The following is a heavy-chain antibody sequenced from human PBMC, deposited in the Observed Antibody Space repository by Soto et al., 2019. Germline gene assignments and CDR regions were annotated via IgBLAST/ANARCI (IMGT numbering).Heavy chain of an antibody. CDR2: MNPATGNT. CDR3: ARGGDTSTWYDLDY. CDR1: VYALTSIY. V-gene: IGHV1-8*01. Sequence: SVKVCCKASVYALTSIYSRWLRHEPGQGLEWMGWMNPATGNTGYAQKFQGRVTMTRNTSINTAYMELSSLRSEDTAVYFCARGGDTSTWYDLDYWGQGALVTVSS. D-gene: IGHD6-13*01. J-gene: IGHJ4*02.